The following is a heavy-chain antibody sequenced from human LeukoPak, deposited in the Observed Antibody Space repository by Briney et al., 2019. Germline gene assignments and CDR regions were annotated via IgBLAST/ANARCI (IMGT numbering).Heavy chain of an antibody. CDR1: GYSFTSYW. J-gene: IGHJ4*02. D-gene: IGHD6-19*01. CDR2: IYPGDSDT. CDR3: ARPGYSSGWYVDY. V-gene: IGHV5-51*01. Sequence: GESLKISCKGSGYSFTSYWIGWGRQMPGKGLEWMGIIYPGDSDTRYSPSFQGQVTISADKSISTAYLQWSSLKASDTAMYYCARPGYSSGWYVDYWGQGTLVTVSS.